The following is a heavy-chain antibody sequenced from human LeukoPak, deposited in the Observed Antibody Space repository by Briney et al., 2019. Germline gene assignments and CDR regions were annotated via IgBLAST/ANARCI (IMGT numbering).Heavy chain of an antibody. CDR2: MYYSGGS. CDR1: GGSVSSAGYS. V-gene: IGHV4-61*08. CDR3: ARQGVSLGGLANNWFDP. Sequence: SETLSLTCAVSGGSVSSAGYSWSWIRQPPGKGLEWIGYMYYSGGSNYNPSLKSRVTISVDTSKNQFSLKLRSVTAADTAVYYCARQGVSLGGLANNWFDPWGQGTLVTVSS. D-gene: IGHD3-10*01. J-gene: IGHJ5*02.